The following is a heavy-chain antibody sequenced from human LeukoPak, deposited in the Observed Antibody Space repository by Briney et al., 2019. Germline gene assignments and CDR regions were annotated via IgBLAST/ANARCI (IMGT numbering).Heavy chain of an antibody. J-gene: IGHJ6*03. CDR1: GFTFSNYG. D-gene: IGHD6-13*01. CDR3: ARGLSRGKQYYYYYYMDV. Sequence: GGSLRLSCVTSGFTFSNYGMHWVRQAPGKGLEWVAFIRFDGSNKYYVDSVKGRFTISRDNSKNMVFLQMNSLRAEDTAVYYCARGLSRGKQYYYYYYMDVWGKGTTVTVSS. CDR2: IRFDGSNK. V-gene: IGHV3-30*02.